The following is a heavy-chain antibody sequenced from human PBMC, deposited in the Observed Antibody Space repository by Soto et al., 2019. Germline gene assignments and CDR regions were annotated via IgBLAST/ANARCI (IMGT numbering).Heavy chain of an antibody. J-gene: IGHJ3*02. V-gene: IGHV4-31*03. CDR2: IYYTGNT. Sequence: SETLSLTCTVSGGSISSGGYYWSWIRQHPGKGLEWIGYIYYTGNTYYNASLKSRVTISVDTSNNQFSLKLSSVTAADTAVYCCARVGISSSDAFDIWGQGTTVTVSS. CDR3: ARVGISSSDAFDI. CDR1: GGSISSGGYY. D-gene: IGHD6-6*01.